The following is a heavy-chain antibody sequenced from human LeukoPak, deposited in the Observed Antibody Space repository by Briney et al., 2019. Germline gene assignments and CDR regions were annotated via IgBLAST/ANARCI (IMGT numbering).Heavy chain of an antibody. J-gene: IGHJ3*02. CDR1: GFTFSSYW. CDR3: ARGGGGDYYDSSGYYYLDAFDI. V-gene: IGHV3-74*01. D-gene: IGHD3-22*01. Sequence: GGSLRLSCAASGFTFSSYWMHWVRQAPGKGLVWVSRINSDGSSTSYADSVKGRFTISRDNAKNTLYLQMNSLRAEDTAVYYCARGGGGDYYDSSGYYYLDAFDIWGQGTMVTVSS. CDR2: INSDGSST.